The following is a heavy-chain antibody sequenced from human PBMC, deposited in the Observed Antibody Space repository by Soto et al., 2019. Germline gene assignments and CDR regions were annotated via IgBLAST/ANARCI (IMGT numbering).Heavy chain of an antibody. Sequence: GESLKISCKGSGYSFTSYWISWVRQMPGKGLEWMGRIDPSDSYTNYSPSFQGHVTISADKSISTAYLQWSSLKASDTAMYYCASSGIVVVTNDAFEIWGQGTMVTVSS. CDR1: GYSFTSYW. V-gene: IGHV5-10-1*01. D-gene: IGHD3-22*01. CDR3: ASSGIVVVTNDAFEI. CDR2: IDPSDSYT. J-gene: IGHJ3*02.